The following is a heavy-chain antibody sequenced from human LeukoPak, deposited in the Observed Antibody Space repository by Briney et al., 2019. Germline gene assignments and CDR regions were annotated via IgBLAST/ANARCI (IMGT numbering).Heavy chain of an antibody. CDR2: ISWNSDTA. CDR1: GFTFDDYA. CDR3: VKDIYSSPYYYMDV. Sequence: GGSLRLSCAASGFTFDDYAMHWVRQAPGKGLEWVSGISWNSDTAGYADSVKGRFTISRDNANNSLYLQMNNLRPEDTALYYRVKDIYSSPYYYMDVWGTGTTVTVSS. J-gene: IGHJ6*03. V-gene: IGHV3-9*01. D-gene: IGHD6-13*01.